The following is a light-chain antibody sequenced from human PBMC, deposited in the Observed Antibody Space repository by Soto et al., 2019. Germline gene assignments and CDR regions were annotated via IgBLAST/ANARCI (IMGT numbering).Light chain of an antibody. Sequence: DIQMTQSPSSLSASVGDRVTSTCRASQGISNYLAWYQQKPGKVPKVLIYAASTLQSGVPSRFSGSGSGTDFTLTISILQPEDVATYYCQKYNSAPWTFGQGTRVEIK. CDR2: AAS. CDR3: QKYNSAPWT. CDR1: QGISNY. J-gene: IGKJ1*01. V-gene: IGKV1-27*01.